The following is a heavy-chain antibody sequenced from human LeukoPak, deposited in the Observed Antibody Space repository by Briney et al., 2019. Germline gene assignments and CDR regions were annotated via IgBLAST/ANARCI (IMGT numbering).Heavy chain of an antibody. V-gene: IGHV4-4*02. D-gene: IGHD3-10*01. CDR2: IYHSGST. Sequence: SETLSLTCAVSGGFISSSYWWSWVRQPPGKGLEWIGKIYHSGSTTYNPSLKSRVTISVDKSKNQFSLNLSSVTAADTAVYYCARDRYGSGTAFDYWGQGTLVTVSS. CDR1: GGFISSSYW. CDR3: ARDRYGSGTAFDY. J-gene: IGHJ4*02.